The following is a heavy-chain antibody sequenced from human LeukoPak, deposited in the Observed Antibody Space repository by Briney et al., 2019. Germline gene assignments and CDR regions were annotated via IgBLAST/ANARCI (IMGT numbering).Heavy chain of an antibody. Sequence: GGSLRLSCAASGFTVITNDMTWVRQAPGKGLEWVSVIYSDGNTKYADSVQGRFTISRDNSKNTLYLEMNSLSPDDTAVYYCARGVEPLAANTLAYWGQGTLVTVSS. J-gene: IGHJ4*02. CDR1: GFTVITND. D-gene: IGHD1-14*01. CDR2: IYSDGNT. V-gene: IGHV3-53*01. CDR3: ARGVEPLAANTLAY.